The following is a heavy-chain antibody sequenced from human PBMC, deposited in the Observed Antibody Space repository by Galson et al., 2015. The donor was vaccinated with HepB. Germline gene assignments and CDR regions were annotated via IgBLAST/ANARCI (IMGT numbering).Heavy chain of an antibody. V-gene: IGHV3-48*04. CDR1: GFTFSSYS. Sequence: SLRLSCAASGFTFSSYSMNWVRQAPGKGLEWVSYISSSSSTIYYADSVKGRFTISRDNAKNSPYLQMNSLRAEDTAVYYCARDRADYVWGSYRYTVRYFDLWGRGTLVTVSS. J-gene: IGHJ2*01. CDR2: ISSSSSTI. CDR3: ARDRADYVWGSYRYTVRYFDL. D-gene: IGHD3-16*02.